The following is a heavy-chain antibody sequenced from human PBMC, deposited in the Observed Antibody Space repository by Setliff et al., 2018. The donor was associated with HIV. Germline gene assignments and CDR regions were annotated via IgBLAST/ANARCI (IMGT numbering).Heavy chain of an antibody. CDR3: ARPGIAAADYYFDY. CDR2: INTSGGST. J-gene: IGHJ4*02. V-gene: IGHV1-46*01. CDR1: GYTFTSYY. D-gene: IGHD6-13*01. Sequence: GASVKVSCKASGYTFTSYYMHWVRQAPGQGLEWMGIINTSGGSTSYAQKFQGRVTIIRDTSTSTVYMDLISLRSEATAVYYCARPGIAAADYYFDYWGQGALVTVSS.